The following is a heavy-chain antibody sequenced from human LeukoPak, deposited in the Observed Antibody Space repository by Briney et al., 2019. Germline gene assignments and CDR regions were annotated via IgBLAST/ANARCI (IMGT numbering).Heavy chain of an antibody. V-gene: IGHV1-46*01. Sequence: ASVKVSCKASGYTFTSYYMHWVRQAPGQGLEWMGIINPSGGSTSYAQKFQGRVTMTRDTSTSTVYMELSSLRSEDTAVYYCARAGEIHQEDNWFDPWGQGTLVTVSS. CDR1: GYTFTSYY. D-gene: IGHD1-26*01. CDR2: INPSGGST. CDR3: ARAGEIHQEDNWFDP. J-gene: IGHJ5*02.